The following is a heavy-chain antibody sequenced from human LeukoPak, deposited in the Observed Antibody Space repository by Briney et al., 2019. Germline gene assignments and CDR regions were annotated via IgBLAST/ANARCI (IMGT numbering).Heavy chain of an antibody. Sequence: LPGGSLRLSCAASGFTFDDYAMHWVRHAPGKGLEWVSGISWNSGSIGYADSVKGRFTISRDNAKNSLYLQMNSLRAEDTALYYCAKDAYSSSWEHYFDYWGQGTLVTVSS. CDR3: AKDAYSSSWEHYFDY. D-gene: IGHD6-13*01. CDR1: GFTFDDYA. J-gene: IGHJ4*02. CDR2: ISWNSGSI. V-gene: IGHV3-9*01.